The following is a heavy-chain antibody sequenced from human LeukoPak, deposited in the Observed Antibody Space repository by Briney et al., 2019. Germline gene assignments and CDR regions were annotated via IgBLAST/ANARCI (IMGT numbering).Heavy chain of an antibody. J-gene: IGHJ4*02. CDR2: IYNNEST. Sequence: SETLSLTRSVSSGSMSSHYWSWIRQPPGRGLEWIGYIYNNESTNYNPSLRSRVTISVGTSENQFSLKLTSVTAADTAVYYCARGTRGPLVRRITIFDYWGQGTLVTVSS. CDR1: SGSMSSHY. V-gene: IGHV4-59*11. CDR3: ARGTRGPLVRRITIFDY. D-gene: IGHD3-10*01.